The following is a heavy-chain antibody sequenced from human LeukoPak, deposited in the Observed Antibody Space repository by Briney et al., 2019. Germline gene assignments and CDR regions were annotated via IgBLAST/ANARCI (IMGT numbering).Heavy chain of an antibody. J-gene: IGHJ5*02. Sequence: SETLSLTCAVYGESFSGYYWSWIRQPPGKGLEWIGEINHSGSTNYNPSLKSRVTISVDTSKNQFSLKLSSVTAADTAVYYCARGVPGSSGWYGGFDPWGQGTLVTVSS. CDR1: GESFSGYY. D-gene: IGHD6-19*01. V-gene: IGHV4-34*01. CDR2: INHSGST. CDR3: ARGVPGSSGWYGGFDP.